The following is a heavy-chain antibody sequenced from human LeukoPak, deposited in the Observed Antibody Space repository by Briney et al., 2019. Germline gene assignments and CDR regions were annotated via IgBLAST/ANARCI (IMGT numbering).Heavy chain of an antibody. CDR3: ARHIGPGSRGGFFDY. D-gene: IGHD1-26*01. V-gene: IGHV4-59*08. J-gene: IGHJ4*02. Sequence: PSETLSPTCTVSGGSLTNYYWSWIRQPPGKELEWIGYIYHTGITNYNPSLKSRVTMSVDSSKNQFSLKMTSVTAADTAIFYCARHIGPGSRGGFFDYWGQGILVTVSS. CDR1: GGSLTNYY. CDR2: IYHTGIT.